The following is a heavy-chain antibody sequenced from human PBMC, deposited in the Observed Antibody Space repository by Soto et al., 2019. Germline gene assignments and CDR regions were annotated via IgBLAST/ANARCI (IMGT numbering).Heavy chain of an antibody. CDR1: GFTVSSNY. D-gene: IGHD4-17*01. J-gene: IGHJ4*02. CDR2: IYSGGST. Sequence: GGSLRLSCAASGFTVSSNYMSWVRQAPGKGLEWVSVIYSGGSTYYADSVKGRFTISRHNSKNTLYLQMNSLRAEDTAVYYCARDKRRGDYRMGFDYWGQGTLVTVSS. CDR3: ARDKRRGDYRMGFDY. V-gene: IGHV3-53*04.